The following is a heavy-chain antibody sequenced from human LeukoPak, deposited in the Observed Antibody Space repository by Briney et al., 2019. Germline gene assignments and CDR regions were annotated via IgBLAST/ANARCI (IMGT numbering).Heavy chain of an antibody. J-gene: IGHJ4*02. D-gene: IGHD3-10*01. CDR3: AVFRGSGSYFDY. CDR2: IYYSGST. V-gene: IGHV4-30-4*01. CDR1: GGSISSGDYY. Sequence: SQTLSLTCTVSGGSISSGDYYWSWIRQPPGKGLEWIGYIYYSGSTYYNPSLKSRVTISVDTSKNQFSLKLSSVTAADTAVYYCAVFRGSGSYFDYWGQGTLVTVSS.